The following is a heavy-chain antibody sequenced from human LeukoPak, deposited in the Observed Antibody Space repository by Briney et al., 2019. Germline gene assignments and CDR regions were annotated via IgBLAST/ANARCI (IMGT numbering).Heavy chain of an antibody. CDR2: IYTSGST. CDR3: ARETSVLRSLEWLSFDY. CDR1: GGSISSGSYY. V-gene: IGHV4-61*02. Sequence: SQTLSLTCTVSGGSISSGSYYWSWIRQPAGKGLEWIGRIYTSGSTNYNPSLKSRVTISVDTSKNQFSLKLSSVTAADTAVYYCARETSVLRSLEWLSFDYWGQGTLVTVSS. D-gene: IGHD3-3*01. J-gene: IGHJ4*02.